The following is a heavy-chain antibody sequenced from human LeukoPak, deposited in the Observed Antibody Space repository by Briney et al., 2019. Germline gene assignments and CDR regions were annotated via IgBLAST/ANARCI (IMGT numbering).Heavy chain of an antibody. J-gene: IGHJ4*02. CDR3: ARGSPYSGYDFYFDY. V-gene: IGHV3-7*01. CDR2: IKQDGSEK. D-gene: IGHD5-12*01. CDR1: GFTFSSYW. Sequence: PGGSLRLSCAASGFTFSSYWMSWVRQAPGKGLEWVANIKQDGSEKYYVDSVKGRFTISRDNAKNSLYLQMNSLRAEDTAVYYCARGSPYSGYDFYFDYWGQGTLVTVSS.